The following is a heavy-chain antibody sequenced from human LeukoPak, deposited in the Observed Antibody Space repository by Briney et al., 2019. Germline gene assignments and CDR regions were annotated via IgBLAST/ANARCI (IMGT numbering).Heavy chain of an antibody. J-gene: IGHJ4*02. D-gene: IGHD2-2*01. CDR1: GFTFSSYS. Sequence: GGSLRLSCAASGFTFSSYSMNWVRQAPGKGLEWVSYISSISSTIYCADSVKGRFTIPRDNHKNSLYLQMNSLRAEDTAVYYCARGYCSSTSCSMTGTAPFDYWGQGTLVTVSS. CDR2: ISSISSTI. V-gene: IGHV3-48*01. CDR3: ARGYCSSTSCSMTGTAPFDY.